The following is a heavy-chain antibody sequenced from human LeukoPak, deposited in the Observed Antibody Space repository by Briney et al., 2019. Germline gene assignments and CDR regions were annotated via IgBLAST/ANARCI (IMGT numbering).Heavy chain of an antibody. D-gene: IGHD3-16*01. CDR1: GFTFSSYS. CDR2: ITSSSTTI. Sequence: PGGSLRLSCAASGFTFSSYSMNWVRQAPGKGLEWVSYITSSSTTIYYADSVKGRFTISRDNSQDMVYLQMNSLKVEDTATYYCGKEGGAWGQGTKVTVSS. J-gene: IGHJ5*02. CDR3: GKEGGA. V-gene: IGHV3-48*04.